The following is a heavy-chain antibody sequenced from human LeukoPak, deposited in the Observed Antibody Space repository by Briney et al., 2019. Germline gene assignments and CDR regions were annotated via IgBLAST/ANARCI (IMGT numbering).Heavy chain of an antibody. CDR1: GFSFSSYG. V-gene: IGHV3-23*01. CDR2: ISTDGGTT. Sequence: GGSLRLSCAASGFSFSSYGMSWVHQAPGKGLEWVSIISTDGGTTHYAESVKGRFTISRDNPKNTLHLQMNSLRVEDTAVYFCTKGQSGGGYYSPFDSWGQGSLVTVSS. J-gene: IGHJ4*02. D-gene: IGHD3-22*01. CDR3: TKGQSGGGYYSPFDS.